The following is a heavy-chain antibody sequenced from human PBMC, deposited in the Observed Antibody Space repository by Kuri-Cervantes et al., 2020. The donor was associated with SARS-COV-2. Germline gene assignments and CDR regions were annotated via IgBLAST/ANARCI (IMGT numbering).Heavy chain of an antibody. CDR1: GGSISSGNYY. CDR3: ARGVLYYYYYMDV. J-gene: IGHJ6*03. D-gene: IGHD3-3*01. V-gene: IGHV4-61*02. CDR2: LNNRGST. Sequence: SETLSLTCSVSGGSISSGNYYWSWIRQPAGKGLEWIGRLNNRGSTNYNPSLTSRVTMSVDTSKNQFSLNLSSVTAADTAVYYCARGVLYYYYYMDVWGKGTTVTVSS.